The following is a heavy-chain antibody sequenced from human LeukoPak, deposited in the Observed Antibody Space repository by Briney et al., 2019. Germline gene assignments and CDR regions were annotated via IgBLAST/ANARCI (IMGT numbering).Heavy chain of an antibody. J-gene: IGHJ4*02. D-gene: IGHD4-23*01. CDR1: GGSISSYY. CDR3: ARGPSVASCARY. Sequence: SETLSLTCTVSGGSISSYYWSWIRQPPGKGLEWIEYIYYSGSTNYNPSLKSRATISVDTSKNQFSLKLSSVTAADTAVYYCARGPSVASCARYWGQGTLVTVSS. CDR2: IYYSGST. V-gene: IGHV4-59*12.